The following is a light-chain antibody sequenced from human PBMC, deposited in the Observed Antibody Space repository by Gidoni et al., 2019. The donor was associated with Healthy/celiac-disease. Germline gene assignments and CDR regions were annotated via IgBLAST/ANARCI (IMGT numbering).Light chain of an antibody. J-gene: IGKJ4*01. CDR2: WAS. CDR1: QSVLYSSNNKDY. V-gene: IGKV4-1*01. CDR3: QQYYSTPLT. Sequence: DIVMTQCPDSLAVSLGERATINCKSSQSVLYSSNNKDYLAWYQQKPGPPPKLLIYWASTRESGVPERFSGSGSGTDFTLTISSLQAEDVAVYYCQQYYSTPLTFGGGTKVEIK.